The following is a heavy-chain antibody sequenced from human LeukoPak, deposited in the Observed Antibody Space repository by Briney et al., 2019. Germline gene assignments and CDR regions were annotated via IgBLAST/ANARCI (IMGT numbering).Heavy chain of an antibody. J-gene: IGHJ6*02. CDR1: GGSVSSASYY. V-gene: IGHV4-61*01. D-gene: IGHD3-3*01. CDR3: ASVPILGVFTPYGMDV. Sequence: SESPSLTCTVPGGSVSSASYYLSWVRQPPEEGLEWLAYVYHTASTNYNPSLKRRVTISLDMSKNQFSLKLSSVTAADTAVYYCASVPILGVFTPYGMDVWGQGTTVTVPS. CDR2: VYHTAST.